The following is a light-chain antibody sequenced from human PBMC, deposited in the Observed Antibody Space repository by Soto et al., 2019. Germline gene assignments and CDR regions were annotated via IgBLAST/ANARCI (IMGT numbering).Light chain of an antibody. Sequence: EIVMTQSPATLSVSPGERATLSCRASQSVSFNLVWYQHKPGQPPRLLMYNASNRAAGISARFTGSGSGTDFTLTINRLEPEDFAVYYCQQCSSWPPITFGGGTKVDIK. CDR2: NAS. CDR3: QQCSSWPPIT. CDR1: QSVSFN. V-gene: IGKV3-11*01. J-gene: IGKJ4*01.